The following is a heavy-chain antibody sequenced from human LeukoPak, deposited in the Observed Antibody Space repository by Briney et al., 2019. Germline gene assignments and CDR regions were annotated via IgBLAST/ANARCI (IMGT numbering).Heavy chain of an antibody. CDR2: IYYSGST. CDR1: AGSISSSRDY. V-gene: IGHV4-39*07. Sequence: TTSETLSLTCTVSAGSISSSRDYWGWIRYPPGKGLEWIGSIYYSGSTYYNPSLKSRVTISVDTSKNQFSLKLSSVTAADTAVYYCVKDGGIDDFDYWGQGTLVTVSS. CDR3: VKDGGIDDFDY. J-gene: IGHJ4*02. D-gene: IGHD6-13*01.